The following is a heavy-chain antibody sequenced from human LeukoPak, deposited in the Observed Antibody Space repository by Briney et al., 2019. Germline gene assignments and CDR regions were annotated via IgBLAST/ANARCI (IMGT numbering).Heavy chain of an antibody. D-gene: IGHD6-19*01. V-gene: IGHV1-8*01. Sequence: ASVKVSCKASGYTFTSYDINWVRQATGQGLEWMGWMNPNSGNTGYAQKFQGRVTMTRNTSISTAYMELSSLRSEDTAVYYCARGDSMAVAFDYWGQGTLVTVSS. CDR1: GYTFTSYD. CDR3: ARGDSMAVAFDY. CDR2: MNPNSGNT. J-gene: IGHJ4*02.